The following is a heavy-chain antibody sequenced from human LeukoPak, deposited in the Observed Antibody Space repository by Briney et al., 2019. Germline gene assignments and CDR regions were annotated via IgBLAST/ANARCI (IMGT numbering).Heavy chain of an antibody. CDR3: AKDLSFHYDTRGFDP. V-gene: IGHV3-30*18. D-gene: IGHD3-22*01. J-gene: IGHJ5*02. CDR2: ISYDGSDE. Sequence: PGRSLRLSCEASGFTFSGFGMHWVRQAPGKGLEWVAFISYDGSDEYYTESVKGRFTISRDNSKNTVYLQMNSLRTEDTAVYYCAKDLSFHYDTRGFDPWGQGTLVTVSS. CDR1: GFTFSGFG.